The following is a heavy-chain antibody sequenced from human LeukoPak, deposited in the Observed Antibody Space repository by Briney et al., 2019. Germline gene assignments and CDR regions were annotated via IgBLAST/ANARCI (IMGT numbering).Heavy chain of an antibody. Sequence: GGSLRLSCTVSGFTVRSNSMSWVRQAPGKGLEWVSFIYSDNTHYSDSVQGRFTISRDNSKNTLYLQMNSLRAEDTAVYYCARRAGAYSHPYDYWGQGTLVTVSS. CDR1: GFTVRSNS. D-gene: IGHD4/OR15-4a*01. CDR2: IYSDNT. V-gene: IGHV3-53*01. CDR3: ARRAGAYSHPYDY. J-gene: IGHJ4*02.